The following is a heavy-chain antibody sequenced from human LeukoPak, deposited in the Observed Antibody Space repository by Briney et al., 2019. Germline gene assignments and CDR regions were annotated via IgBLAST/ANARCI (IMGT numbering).Heavy chain of an antibody. V-gene: IGHV3-66*02. CDR1: GFTVSKNY. Sequence: GGSLRLYCTASGFTVSKNYMSWVRQAPGKGLEWVSVIYSGGSTYYADSVKGRFTISRDNSKNTLYLQMNSLRTEDTAVYYCARDFDAFDIWAQGTMVTVSS. D-gene: IGHD3-3*01. CDR2: IYSGGST. CDR3: ARDFDAFDI. J-gene: IGHJ3*02.